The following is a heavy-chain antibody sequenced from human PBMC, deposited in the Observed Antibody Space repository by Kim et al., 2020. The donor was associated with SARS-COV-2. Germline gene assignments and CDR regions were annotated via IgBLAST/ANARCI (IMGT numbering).Heavy chain of an antibody. D-gene: IGHD3-22*01. Sequence: ASVKVSCKASGYTFTSFGISWVRQAPGQGLEWMGWISPYNGNPDYARKFQGRVTMTTDTSTDTAYMDLRGLRSDDTAVYYCARERRYYDSSGYYYVIPTYLYFDLWGRGTLVTVSS. CDR2: ISPYNGNP. CDR1: GYTFTSFG. CDR3: ARERRYYDSSGYYYVIPTYLYFDL. V-gene: IGHV1-18*01. J-gene: IGHJ2*01.